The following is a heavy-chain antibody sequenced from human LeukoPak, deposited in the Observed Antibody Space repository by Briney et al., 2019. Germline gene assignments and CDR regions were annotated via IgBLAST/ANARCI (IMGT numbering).Heavy chain of an antibody. CDR2: IYYSGST. J-gene: IGHJ5*02. CDR3: ARYCGGDCSAPSYNWFDP. V-gene: IGHV4-31*03. Sequence: SETLSLTCTVSGGSISSGGYYWSWIRQHPGQGLEWTGYIYYSGSTYYNPSLKSRVTISVDTSKNQFSLKLSSVTAADTAVYYCARYCGGDCSAPSYNWFDPWGQGTLVTVSS. CDR1: GGSISSGGYY. D-gene: IGHD2-21*02.